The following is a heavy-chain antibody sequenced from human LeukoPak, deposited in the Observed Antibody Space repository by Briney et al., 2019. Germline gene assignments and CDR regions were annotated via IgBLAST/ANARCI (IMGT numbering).Heavy chain of an antibody. D-gene: IGHD3-9*01. CDR1: GFTFSSYW. CDR2: IKQDGSEK. J-gene: IGHJ4*02. Sequence: GGSLRLSCAASGFTFSSYWMSWVRQAPGKGLEWVANIKQDGSEKYYVDSVKGRFTISRDNAKNSLYLQMNSLRAEDTAVYYCARDRLWVGPDILTGRAALTPPYWGQGTLVTVSS. CDR3: ARDRLWVGPDILTGRAALTPPY. V-gene: IGHV3-7*01.